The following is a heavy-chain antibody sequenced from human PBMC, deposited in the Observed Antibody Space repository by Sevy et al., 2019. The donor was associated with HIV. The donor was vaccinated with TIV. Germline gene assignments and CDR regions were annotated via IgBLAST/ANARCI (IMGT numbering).Heavy chain of an antibody. CDR1: GFTFSRYA. Sequence: GGSLRLSCAASGFTFSRYAMHWVRQAPGKGLEWVALTSYDGSNKYYADSVKGRFTISRDNSKNTLFPQMNSLRPEDTAVYYCARDRDGTSGFFDSWGQGTLVTVSS. J-gene: IGHJ4*02. CDR2: TSYDGSNK. CDR3: ARDRDGTSGFFDS. V-gene: IGHV3-30-3*01. D-gene: IGHD5-12*01.